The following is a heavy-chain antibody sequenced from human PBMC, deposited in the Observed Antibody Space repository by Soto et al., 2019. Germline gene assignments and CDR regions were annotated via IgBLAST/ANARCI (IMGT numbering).Heavy chain of an antibody. D-gene: IGHD6-13*01. Sequence: QVQLVESGGGVVQPGRSLRLSCAASGFTFSSDGMHWVRQAPGKGLEWVAVISYDGSNKYYAESVKGRFTISRDNSKNTLYLQMNSLRAEDTAVYYCAKDTSSSWYFDLWGRGTLVTVSS. V-gene: IGHV3-30*18. CDR1: GFTFSSDG. J-gene: IGHJ2*01. CDR3: AKDTSSSWYFDL. CDR2: ISYDGSNK.